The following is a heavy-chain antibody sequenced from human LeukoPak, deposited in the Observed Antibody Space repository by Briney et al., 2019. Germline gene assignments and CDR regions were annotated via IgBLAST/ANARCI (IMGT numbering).Heavy chain of an antibody. CDR2: IWYDGSNK. CDR1: GFTFSSYG. D-gene: IGHD6-13*01. V-gene: IGHV3-33*06. CDR3: AKGAHVIAAAGMDAFDI. Sequence: GGSLRLSCAASGFTFSSYGMHWVRRAPGKGLEGGAVIWYDGSNKYYADSVKGRFTISRDNSKNTLYLQMNSLRAEDTAVYYCAKGAHVIAAAGMDAFDIWGQGTMVTVSS. J-gene: IGHJ3*02.